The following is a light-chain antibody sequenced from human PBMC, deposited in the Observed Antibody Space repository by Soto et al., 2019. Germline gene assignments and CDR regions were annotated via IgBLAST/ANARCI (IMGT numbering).Light chain of an antibody. CDR2: VTS. J-gene: IGKJ4*01. Sequence: EIVMTQSPATLSVSPGERATLSCRASQSVSSNLAWHQQKPGQAPRLLIYVTSTRATGIPARFSGSGSGTDFTLTISTLQSEDFAVYYCQQYNKWPLTFGGGTKVEIK. CDR1: QSVSSN. V-gene: IGKV3-15*01. CDR3: QQYNKWPLT.